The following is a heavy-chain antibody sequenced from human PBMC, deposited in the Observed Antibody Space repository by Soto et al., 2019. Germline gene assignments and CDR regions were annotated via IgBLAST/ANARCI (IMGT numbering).Heavy chain of an antibody. J-gene: IGHJ6*02. CDR3: AAFYYDFWSGSPRGMDV. CDR2: IVVGSGNT. V-gene: IGHV1-58*01. D-gene: IGHD3-3*01. Sequence: SVKVSCKASGFTFTSSAVQWVRQARGQRLEWIGWIVVGSGNTNYAQKFQERVTITRDMSTSTAYMELSSLRSEDTAVYYCAAFYYDFWSGSPRGMDVWGQGTTVTVSS. CDR1: GFTFTSSA.